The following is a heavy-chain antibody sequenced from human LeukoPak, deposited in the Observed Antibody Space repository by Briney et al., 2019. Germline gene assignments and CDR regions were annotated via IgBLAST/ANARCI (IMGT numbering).Heavy chain of an antibody. J-gene: IGHJ2*01. CDR1: GYTFTSYY. CDR3: ARGASSIAALTPFWYFDL. V-gene: IGHV1-46*01. D-gene: IGHD6-6*01. CDR2: INPSGGST. Sequence: ASVKVSCKASGYTFTSYYMHGVGQGPGQGLEWMGIINPSGGSTSYARKFQGTVTMTRDTSTNTVYMELSSLRSEDTAVYYCARGASSIAALTPFWYFDLWGRGTLVTVSS.